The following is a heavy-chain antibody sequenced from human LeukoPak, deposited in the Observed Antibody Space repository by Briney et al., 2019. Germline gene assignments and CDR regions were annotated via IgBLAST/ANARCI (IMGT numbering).Heavy chain of an antibody. CDR3: ARDLDGYFQH. J-gene: IGHJ1*01. Sequence: RGSLRLSCAASGFTVSSNYMSWVRQAPGKGLEWVSVIYSGGSTYYADSVKGRFTISRDNSKNTLYLQMNSLRAEDTAVYYCARDLDGYFQHWGQGTLVTVSS. CDR2: IYSGGST. D-gene: IGHD5-24*01. V-gene: IGHV3-53*01. CDR1: GFTVSSNY.